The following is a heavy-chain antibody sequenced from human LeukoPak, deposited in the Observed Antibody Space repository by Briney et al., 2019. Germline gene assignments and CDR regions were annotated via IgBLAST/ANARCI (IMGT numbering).Heavy chain of an antibody. Sequence: SETLSLTCTVSGGSISSNNYYWGWIRQPPGKGLEWIGSISYSGNTYYNPSLKSRVTISVDTSKNQFSLKLSSVTAADTAVFYCVRRGFSYGYGNFYYYMDVWGKGTTVTVSS. CDR1: GGSISSNNYY. V-gene: IGHV4-39*01. D-gene: IGHD5-18*01. CDR3: VRRGFSYGYGNFYYYMDV. J-gene: IGHJ6*03. CDR2: ISYSGNT.